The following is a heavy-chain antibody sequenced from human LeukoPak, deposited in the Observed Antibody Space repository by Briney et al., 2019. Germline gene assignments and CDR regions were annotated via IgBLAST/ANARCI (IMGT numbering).Heavy chain of an antibody. CDR3: ARTPQVIFDY. V-gene: IGHV4-39*07. J-gene: IGHJ4*02. Sequence: SETLSLTCTVSGGSISSSSYYWGWIRQPPGKGLEWIGSIYYSGSTYYNPSLKSRVTISVDTSKNQFSLKLSSVTAADTAVYYCARTPQVIFDYWGQGTLVTVSS. CDR2: IYYSGST. CDR1: GGSISSSSYY. D-gene: IGHD3-22*01.